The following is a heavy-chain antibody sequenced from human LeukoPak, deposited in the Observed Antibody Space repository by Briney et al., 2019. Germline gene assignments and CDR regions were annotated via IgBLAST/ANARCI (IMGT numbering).Heavy chain of an antibody. CDR1: GGSFSGYY. J-gene: IGHJ5*02. CDR2: INHSGST. V-gene: IGHV4-34*01. D-gene: IGHD3-3*01. Sequence: SETLSLTCAVYGGSFSGYYWSWIRQPPGKGLEWIGEINHSGSTNYNPSLKSRVTISVDTSKNQFSLKLSSVTAADTAVYYCARARLFTIFGVVIGSVRRWFDPWGQGTLVTVSS. CDR3: ARARLFTIFGVVIGSVRRWFDP.